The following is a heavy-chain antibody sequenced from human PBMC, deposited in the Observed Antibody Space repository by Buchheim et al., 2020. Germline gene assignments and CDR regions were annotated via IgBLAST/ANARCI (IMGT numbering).Heavy chain of an antibody. V-gene: IGHV3-23*05. CDR1: GFTFSTYA. CDR2: IHNDGATS. CDR3: AKFKGATSGTYSFDY. J-gene: IGHJ4*02. Sequence: EVQLLESGGGLVQPGESLRLSCAASGFTFSTYAMSWVRQAPGKGLEWVSTIHNDGATSYYADSVTGRFPISRHRSKNTLYPQMTSLRADDTAVYYCAKFKGATSGTYSFDYWGQGTL. D-gene: IGHD3-10*01.